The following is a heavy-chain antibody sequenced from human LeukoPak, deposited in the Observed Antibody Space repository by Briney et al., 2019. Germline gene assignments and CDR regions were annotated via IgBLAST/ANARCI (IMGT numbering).Heavy chain of an antibody. CDR1: GFSLSRYW. CDR3: TRGGFDHNMDV. J-gene: IGHJ6*03. Sequence: PGGSLRLSCAASGFSLSRYWMHWVRHSPGTGPVWVSYIDNDGTHATYADPVRGRFTVSRDNAKNMLYLQMNGLRAEDTAVYFCTRGGFDHNMDVWGKGTTVTVSS. D-gene: IGHD3-9*01. V-gene: IGHV3-74*01. CDR2: IDNDGTHA.